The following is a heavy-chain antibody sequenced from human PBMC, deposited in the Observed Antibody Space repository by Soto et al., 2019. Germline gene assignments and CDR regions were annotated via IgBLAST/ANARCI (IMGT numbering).Heavy chain of an antibody. CDR2: IKSKTDGGTT. CDR1: GFTFSNAW. CDR3: TKERAYYDFWSGYYRYYYYGMDV. V-gene: IGHV3-15*01. Sequence: EVQLVESGGGLVKPGGSLRLSCAASGFTFSNAWMSWVRQAPGKGLEWVGRIKSKTDGGTTDYAAPVKGRFTISRDDSKNTLYLQMNSLKPEATAVYYCTKERAYYDFWSGYYRYYYYGMDVWGQGTTVTVSS. D-gene: IGHD3-3*01. J-gene: IGHJ6*02.